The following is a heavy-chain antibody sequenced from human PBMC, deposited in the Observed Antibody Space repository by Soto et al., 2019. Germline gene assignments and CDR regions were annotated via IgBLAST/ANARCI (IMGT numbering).Heavy chain of an antibody. Sequence: QVQLVESGGGLVKPGGSLRLSCAASGFTFSDFYMSWIRQAPGKGLEWISYISSSGTTTYYTDSVKGRFTISRDNAKNPLYLQMNTLRDEDTAVYYCARIWGGGGYALRYWGQGTLVTVSS. J-gene: IGHJ4*02. D-gene: IGHD2-8*01. CDR2: ISSSGTTT. CDR3: ARIWGGGGYALRY. CDR1: GFTFSDFY. V-gene: IGHV3-11*01.